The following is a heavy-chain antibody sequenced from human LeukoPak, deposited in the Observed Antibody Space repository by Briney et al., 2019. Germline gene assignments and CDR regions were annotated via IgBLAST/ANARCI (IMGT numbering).Heavy chain of an antibody. CDR1: GSYW. J-gene: IGHJ4*02. CDR3: VSFYETY. CDR2: INSDGSWT. D-gene: IGHD2/OR15-2a*01. V-gene: IGHV3-74*01. Sequence: GGSLRLSCAASGSYWMHWVRQAPGKGLVWVSHINSDGSWTSYADSVKGRFTISKDNAKNTVYPQMNNLRAEDTAVYYCVSFYETYWGRGTLVTVSS.